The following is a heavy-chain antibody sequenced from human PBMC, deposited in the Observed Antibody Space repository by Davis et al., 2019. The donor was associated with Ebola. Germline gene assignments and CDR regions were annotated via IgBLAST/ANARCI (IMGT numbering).Heavy chain of an antibody. CDR3: TREKYDFWSGSPMDF. CDR2: ISGSSTTI. Sequence: GESLKISCAASGFTFSIYRMNWVRQAPGKGLEWVSHISGSSTTIYYADSVKGRFTVSRDNAKNSLYLHMNSLRDEDSAVYYCTREKYDFWSGSPMDFWGKGTTVTVSS. J-gene: IGHJ6*03. V-gene: IGHV3-48*02. D-gene: IGHD3-3*01. CDR1: GFTFSIYR.